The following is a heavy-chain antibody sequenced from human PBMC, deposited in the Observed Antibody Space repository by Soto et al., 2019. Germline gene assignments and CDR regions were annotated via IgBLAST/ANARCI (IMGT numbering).Heavy chain of an antibody. CDR3: ARGKTNYFFDL. D-gene: IGHD3-10*01. CDR2: IYRSGST. Sequence: QLQLQESGSGLVKPSQTLSLTCVVSGGSISRGDFSWTWVRQPPGKGLGWVGYIYRSGSTYYNPSLKSPVSISLDKSKNQFSLNLTSVTAADTAVYYCARGKTNYFFDLWGQGHLVTVSS. V-gene: IGHV4-30-2*01. J-gene: IGHJ4*02. CDR1: GGSISRGDFS.